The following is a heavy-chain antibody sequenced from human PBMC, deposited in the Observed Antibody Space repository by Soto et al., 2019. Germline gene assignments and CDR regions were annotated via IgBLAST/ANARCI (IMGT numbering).Heavy chain of an antibody. CDR1: GFTFSSYA. Sequence: EVQLLESGGGLVQPGGSLRLSCAASGFTFSSYAMSWVRQAPGKGLEWVSAISGSGGSTYYADSVKGRFTISRDNSKNTLYLQMNSLRAEDTAVYYCAKANGGSGSYLFAFDIWGQGTMVTVSS. J-gene: IGHJ3*02. D-gene: IGHD1-26*01. V-gene: IGHV3-23*01. CDR2: ISGSGGST. CDR3: AKANGGSGSYLFAFDI.